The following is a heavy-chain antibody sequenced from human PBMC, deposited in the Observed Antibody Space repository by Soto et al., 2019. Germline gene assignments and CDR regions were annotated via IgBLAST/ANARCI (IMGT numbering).Heavy chain of an antibody. J-gene: IGHJ3*02. CDR1: GGSISSYY. CDR2: IYYSGST. Sequence: PSETLSLTCTVSGGSISSYYWSWIRQPPGKGLEWIGYIYYSGSTNYNPSLKSRVTISVDTSKNQFSLKLSSVTAADTAVYYCARRTRGDFWSKNAFDIWGHGTMVTVS. V-gene: IGHV4-59*08. CDR3: ARRTRGDFWSKNAFDI. D-gene: IGHD3-3*01.